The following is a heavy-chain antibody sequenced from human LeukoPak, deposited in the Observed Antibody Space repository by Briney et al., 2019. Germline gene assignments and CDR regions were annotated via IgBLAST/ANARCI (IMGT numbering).Heavy chain of an antibody. CDR3: AKQSNNHYYQKASDY. Sequence: GGSLRLSCAASGFTLRSYTMNWVRQAPGKGLEWVSSIGISSNKIYYADSVKGRFIISRDNSNNTLYLQMNSLRAEDTAVYFCAKQSNNHYYQKASDYWGQGTLVTVSS. CDR1: GFTLRSYT. J-gene: IGHJ4*02. D-gene: IGHD1-26*01. CDR2: IGISSNKI. V-gene: IGHV3-21*01.